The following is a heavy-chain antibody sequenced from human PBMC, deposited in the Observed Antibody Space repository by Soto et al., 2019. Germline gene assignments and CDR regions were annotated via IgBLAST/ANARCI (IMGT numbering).Heavy chain of an antibody. CDR2: IYTSGST. V-gene: IGHV4-4*07. CDR1: GGSISSYY. Sequence: ETLSLTCTVSGGSISSYYWSWIRQPAGKGLEWIGRIYTSGSTNYNPSLKSRVTMSVDTSKNQFSLKLSSVTAADTAVYFCVRGGSCTNGVCSVFDYWGQGTLVTVSS. J-gene: IGHJ4*02. D-gene: IGHD2-8*01. CDR3: VRGGSCTNGVCSVFDY.